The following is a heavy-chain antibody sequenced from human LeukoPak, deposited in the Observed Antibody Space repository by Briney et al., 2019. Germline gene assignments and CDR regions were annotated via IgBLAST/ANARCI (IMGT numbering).Heavy chain of an antibody. D-gene: IGHD6-13*01. J-gene: IGHJ4*02. CDR3: AKFRSWSNFDY. V-gene: IGHV3-48*01. Sequence: GGSLRLSCAASGFTFSSYSMNWVRQAPGKGLEWVSYISSSSSTIYYADSVKGRFTISRDNSKNTLYLQMNSLRAEDTAVYYCAKFRSWSNFDYWGQGTLVTVSS. CDR1: GFTFSSYS. CDR2: ISSSSSTI.